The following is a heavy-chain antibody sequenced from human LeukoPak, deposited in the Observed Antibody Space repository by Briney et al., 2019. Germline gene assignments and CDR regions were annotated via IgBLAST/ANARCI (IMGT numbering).Heavy chain of an antibody. CDR3: ARVICSGDSCYPPSAVDI. CDR1: GYTFNSHY. Sequence: GASVKVSCKTSGYTFNSHYVGWVRQAPGQGLEWMGRISGYNGKTNYAQKLQGRVTMTTDTSTTTAYMELRSLRSDDTAVYYCARVICSGDSCYPPSAVDIWGQGTMVTVSS. CDR2: ISGYNGKT. V-gene: IGHV1-18*01. J-gene: IGHJ3*02. D-gene: IGHD2-15*01.